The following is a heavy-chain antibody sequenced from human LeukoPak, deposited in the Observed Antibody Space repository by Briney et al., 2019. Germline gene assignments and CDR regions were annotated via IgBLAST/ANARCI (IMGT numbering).Heavy chain of an antibody. CDR2: INTDGSST. J-gene: IGHJ3*02. D-gene: IGHD3-3*01. CDR3: ASNDFWSGYPAAFDI. V-gene: IGHV3-74*01. Sequence: GGSLRLSCAASGFTFSSYWMHWVRQAPGKGLVWVSRINTDGSSTSYADSVKGRLTISRENAKNTVYLQMNSLRAEDTAVYYCASNDFWSGYPAAFDIWGQGTMVTVSS. CDR1: GFTFSSYW.